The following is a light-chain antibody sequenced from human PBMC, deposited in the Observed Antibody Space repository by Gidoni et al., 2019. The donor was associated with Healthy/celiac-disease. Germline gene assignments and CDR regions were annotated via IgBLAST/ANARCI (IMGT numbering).Light chain of an antibody. CDR2: RNN. V-gene: IGLV1-47*01. CDR1: SSNIGTNY. Sequence: QSVLTQPPSASGTPGQGVTISCSGSSSNIGTNYVYWYLQLPGTAPKLLIYRNNQRPSGVPDRFSGSKSGTSASLAISGLRSEDEADYYCAAWDDSLSAYVFGTGTKVTVL. CDR3: AAWDDSLSAYV. J-gene: IGLJ1*01.